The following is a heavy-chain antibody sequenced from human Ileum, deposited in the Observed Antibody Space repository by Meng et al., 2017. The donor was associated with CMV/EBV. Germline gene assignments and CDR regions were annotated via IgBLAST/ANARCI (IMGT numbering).Heavy chain of an antibody. J-gene: IGHJ4*02. V-gene: IGHV3-23*01. D-gene: IGHD4-23*01. CDR2: VSGSGGDT. CDR3: AKEVTMVGTPGIDY. Sequence: ASGFTFSSYDMSWVRQAPGRGLEWVSAVSGSGGDTYYADSVKGRFTISRDNSKSTLYLQMNSLRAEDTAVYYCAKEVTMVGTPGIDYWGQGTLVTVSS. CDR1: GFTFSSYD.